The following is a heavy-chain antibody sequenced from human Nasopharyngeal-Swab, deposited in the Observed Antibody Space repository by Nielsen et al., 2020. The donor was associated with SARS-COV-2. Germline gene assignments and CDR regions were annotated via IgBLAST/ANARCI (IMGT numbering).Heavy chain of an antibody. D-gene: IGHD3-10*01. CDR3: ARRGYYGSGSYYKNNWFDP. Sequence: ASVKVSCKASGYTFTSYGISWVRQAPGQGLEWMGWISAYNGNTNYAQKLQGRVTMTTDTSTSTAYMELRSLRSDDTAVYYCARRGYYGSGSYYKNNWFDPWGQGTLVTVSP. J-gene: IGHJ5*02. V-gene: IGHV1-18*04. CDR1: GYTFTSYG. CDR2: ISAYNGNT.